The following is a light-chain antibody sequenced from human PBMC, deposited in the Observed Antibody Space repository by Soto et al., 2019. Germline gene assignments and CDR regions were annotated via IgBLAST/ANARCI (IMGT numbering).Light chain of an antibody. CDR2: DAS. V-gene: IGKV3-11*01. Sequence: EIVLTQSPATLSLSPGERATLSCRASQRVSSYLAWYQQKPGQAPRLLIYDASNRATGIPARFSGSGSGTDFTLTISSLEPEDFAVYYCQQRSNLIT. J-gene: IGKJ5*01. CDR3: QQRSNLIT. CDR1: QRVSSY.